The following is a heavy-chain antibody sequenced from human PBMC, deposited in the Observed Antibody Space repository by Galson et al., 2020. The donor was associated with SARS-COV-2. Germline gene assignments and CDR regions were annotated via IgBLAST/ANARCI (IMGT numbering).Heavy chain of an antibody. CDR3: ATAPGIAVAGAWFDP. D-gene: IGHD6-19*01. V-gene: IGHV1-24*01. CDR2: FDPEDGET. Sequence: ASEKVSCKASGYTFIDYSMHWVRQAPGQGLEWMGGFDPEDGETIYAQKFQGRVTMTEDTSTDTAYMELSSLRSEDTAVYYCATAPGIAVAGAWFDPWGQGTLVTVSS. CDR1: GYTFIDYS. J-gene: IGHJ5*02.